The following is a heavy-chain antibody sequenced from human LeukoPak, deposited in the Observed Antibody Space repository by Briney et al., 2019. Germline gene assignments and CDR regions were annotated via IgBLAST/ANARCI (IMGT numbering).Heavy chain of an antibody. V-gene: IGHV2-5*02. J-gene: IGHJ4*02. D-gene: IGHD2-15*01. CDR3: ARLSHHTYCSDGSCHSFDY. CDR2: IFWDDDK. Sequence: NESGPTLVNPTQTLTLTCTFSGFSLSTSGVGVGWIRQPPGKALEWLALIFWDDDKRYSPSLKSRLTLTKDTSKNQVVLTMTNMDPVDTATFFCARLSHHTYCSDGSCHSFDYWGQGTLVTVSS. CDR1: GFSLSTSGVG.